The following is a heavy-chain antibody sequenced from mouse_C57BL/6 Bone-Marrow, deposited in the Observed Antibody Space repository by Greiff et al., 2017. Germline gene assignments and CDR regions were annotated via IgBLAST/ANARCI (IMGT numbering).Heavy chain of an antibody. CDR2: IYPRSGNT. J-gene: IGHJ2*01. CDR1: GYTFTSYG. Sequence: QVQLQQSGAELARPGASVKLSCKASGYTFTSYGISWVKQRTGQGLEWIGEIYPRSGNTYYNEKFKGKATLTADKSSSTAYMALRSLTSEDSAVYFCASPTVVYYYFDYWGQGTTLTVSS. V-gene: IGHV1-81*01. CDR3: ASPTVVYYYFDY. D-gene: IGHD1-1*01.